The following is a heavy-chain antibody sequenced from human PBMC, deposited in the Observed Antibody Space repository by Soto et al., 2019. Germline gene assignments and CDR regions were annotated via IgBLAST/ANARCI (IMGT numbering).Heavy chain of an antibody. J-gene: IGHJ4*02. Sequence: EVQLLESGGGLVQPGGSLRLSCAASGLTFRGNAMSWVRKAPGRGREWVSGISGGGGATYYADSVKGRFTISRDNSKNTLYLQMNSLRAEDTAIYYCAKSEPYGSGSYYFDYWGQGTLVTVSS. V-gene: IGHV3-23*01. D-gene: IGHD1-26*01. CDR1: GLTFRGNA. CDR2: ISGGGGAT. CDR3: AKSEPYGSGSYYFDY.